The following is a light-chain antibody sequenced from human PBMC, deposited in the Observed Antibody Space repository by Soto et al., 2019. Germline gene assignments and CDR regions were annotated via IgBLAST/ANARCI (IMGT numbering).Light chain of an antibody. CDR3: QQANSFPIT. Sequence: DIQMTQSPSSLSASVGDRVTITCLASQSISSYLNWYQQKPGKAPKLLIYAASSLQSGVPSRFSGSGSGTDFTLTISSLQPEDFATYFCQQANSFPITFGQGTRLEI. V-gene: IGKV1-39*01. CDR2: AAS. J-gene: IGKJ5*01. CDR1: QSISSY.